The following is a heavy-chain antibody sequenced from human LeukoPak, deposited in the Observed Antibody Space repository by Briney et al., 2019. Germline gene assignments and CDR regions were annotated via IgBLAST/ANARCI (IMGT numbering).Heavy chain of an antibody. D-gene: IGHD3-22*01. CDR1: GFTFDDYA. J-gene: IGHJ3*02. CDR2: ISWNSGSI. CDR3: AKGDYYDSSGYYLGGDAFDI. Sequence: GGSLRLSCAASGFTFDDYAMHWVRQAPGKGLEWVSGISWNSGSIGYADSVKGRFTISRDNSKNTLYLQMNSLRAEDTAVYYCAKGDYYDSSGYYLGGDAFDIWGQGTMVTVSS. V-gene: IGHV3-9*01.